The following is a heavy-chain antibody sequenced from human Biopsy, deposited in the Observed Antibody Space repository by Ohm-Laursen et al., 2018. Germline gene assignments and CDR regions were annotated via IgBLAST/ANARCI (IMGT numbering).Heavy chain of an antibody. CDR2: IYYSGST. Sequence: SETLSLTCFVSGGSVSSGSYYWSWIRQPPGKGLEWIGYIYYSGSTNYNPSLKSRVTISVDRSKNHFSLELSSVTAADTAVYYCARVGAGAPSIDYFDYWGQGALVTVSS. J-gene: IGHJ4*02. CDR1: GGSVSSGSYY. D-gene: IGHD1-26*01. V-gene: IGHV4-61*03. CDR3: ARVGAGAPSIDYFDY.